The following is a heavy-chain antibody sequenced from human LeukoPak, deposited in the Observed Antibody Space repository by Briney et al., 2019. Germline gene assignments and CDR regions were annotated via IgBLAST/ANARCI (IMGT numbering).Heavy chain of an antibody. V-gene: IGHV1-69*13. J-gene: IGHJ6*03. D-gene: IGHD3-3*01. Sequence: GASVKVSCKASGGTFSSYAISWVRQAPGQGLEWMGGIIPIFGRANYEQKFQGRVTITADESTSTAYMELSSLRSEDTAVYYCARGGRGVVIDGYYYMDVWGKGTTVTVSS. CDR1: GGTFSSYA. CDR2: IIPIFGRA. CDR3: ARGGRGVVIDGYYYMDV.